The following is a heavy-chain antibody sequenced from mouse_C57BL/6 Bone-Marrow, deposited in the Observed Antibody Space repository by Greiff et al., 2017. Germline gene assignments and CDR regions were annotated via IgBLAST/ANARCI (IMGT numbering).Heavy chain of an antibody. CDR3: ATPYDYGSSYWYFDV. D-gene: IGHD1-1*01. J-gene: IGHJ1*03. CDR1: GYTFTSYW. CDR2: IDPSDSYT. Sequence: QVQLQQPGAELVMPGASVKLSCKASGYTFTSYWMHWVKQRPGQGLEWIGEIDPSDSYTNYNQKFKGKSTLTVDKSSSTAYMQLSSRTSEDSAVYYCATPYDYGSSYWYFDVGGTGTTVTVSA. V-gene: IGHV1-69*01.